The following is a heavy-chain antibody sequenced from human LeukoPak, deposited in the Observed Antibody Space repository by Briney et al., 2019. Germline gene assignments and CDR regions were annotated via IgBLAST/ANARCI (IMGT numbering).Heavy chain of an antibody. CDR1: GGTFSSYA. Sequence: GASVKVSCKASGGTFSSYAISWVRQAPGQGLEWMGWISAYNGNTNYAQKLQGRVTMTTDTSTSTAYMELRSLRSDDTAVYYCARDPLYYDYVWGSYLPRFDYWGQGTLVTVSS. D-gene: IGHD3-16*02. CDR2: ISAYNGNT. J-gene: IGHJ4*02. CDR3: ARDPLYYDYVWGSYLPRFDY. V-gene: IGHV1-18*01.